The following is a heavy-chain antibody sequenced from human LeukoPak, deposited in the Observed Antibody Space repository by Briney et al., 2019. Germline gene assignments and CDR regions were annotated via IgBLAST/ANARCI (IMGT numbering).Heavy chain of an antibody. J-gene: IGHJ2*01. CDR2: IYYSGNT. Sequence: SETLSLTCTVSGGSISSSSYYWGWIRQPPGKGLEWIGGIYYSGNTYYNPSLKSRVTISVDTSKNQFSLKLSSVTAADTAVYYCARHVSRHWYFDLWGRGTLVTVSS. D-gene: IGHD3-16*02. CDR1: GGSISSSSYY. V-gene: IGHV4-39*01. CDR3: ARHVSRHWYFDL.